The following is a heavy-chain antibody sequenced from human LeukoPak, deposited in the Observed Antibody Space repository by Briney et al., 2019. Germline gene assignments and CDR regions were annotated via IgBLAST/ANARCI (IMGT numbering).Heavy chain of an antibody. J-gene: IGHJ4*02. CDR1: GGSISSGGYY. D-gene: IGHD6-19*01. Sequence: PSQTLSLTCTVSGGSISSGGYYWSWIRQHPGKGLEWIGYIYHSGSTYYNPSLKSRVTISVDTSKNQFSLKLSSVTAADAAVYYCARGRGTGYSSGWYKYCFDYWGQGTLVTVSS. V-gene: IGHV4-31*03. CDR3: ARGRGTGYSSGWYKYCFDY. CDR2: IYHSGST.